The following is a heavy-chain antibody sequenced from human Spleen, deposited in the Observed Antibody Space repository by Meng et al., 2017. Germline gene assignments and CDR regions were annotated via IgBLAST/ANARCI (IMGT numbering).Heavy chain of an antibody. V-gene: IGHV3-48*03. J-gene: IGHJ4*02. CDR1: GFSFSSIE. Sequence: GESLKISCAASGFSFSSIEMNWVRQAPGKGLEWVSYISESGSTRYYADSVRGRFTISRDNAKNSVYLQMNSLRAEDTAVYYCARVGTLEGAGTVDYWGQGTLVTVSS. CDR3: ARVGTLEGAGTVDY. CDR2: ISESGSTR. D-gene: IGHD6-13*01.